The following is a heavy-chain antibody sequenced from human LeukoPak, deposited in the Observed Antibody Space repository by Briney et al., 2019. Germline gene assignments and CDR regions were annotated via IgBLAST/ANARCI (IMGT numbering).Heavy chain of an antibody. J-gene: IGHJ6*03. CDR3: ARGRYCSGGSCYSWYNYYYMDV. CDR1: AFTFSSYG. V-gene: IGHV3-30*04. Sequence: GRSLRLSYAAYAFTFSSYGIQSVRQAPGKGLEWVAVISYDGGNKYYADSVKGRLTISRDNSKNTMYLQMNSLRADDTAVYYCARGRYCSGGSCYSWYNYYYMDVWGKGTTVIVSS. CDR2: ISYDGGNK. D-gene: IGHD2-15*01.